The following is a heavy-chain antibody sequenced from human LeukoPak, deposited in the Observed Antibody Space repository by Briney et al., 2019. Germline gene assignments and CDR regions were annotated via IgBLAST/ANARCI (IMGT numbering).Heavy chain of an antibody. Sequence: PSETLSLTCTVSGGSISSYYWSWIRQPPGKGLEWIGYIYYSGSTNYNPSLKSRVTISVDTSKNQFSLKLSSVTAADTAVYYCARGTYYYDSSGRSLYYMDVWGKGTTVTVSS. J-gene: IGHJ6*03. CDR1: GGSISSYY. D-gene: IGHD3-22*01. CDR3: ARGTYYYDSSGRSLYYMDV. CDR2: IYYSGST. V-gene: IGHV4-59*01.